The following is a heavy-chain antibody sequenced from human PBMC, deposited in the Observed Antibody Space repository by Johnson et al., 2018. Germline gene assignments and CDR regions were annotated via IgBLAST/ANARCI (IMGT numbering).Heavy chain of an antibody. CDR3: ARGHFYYYMDV. V-gene: IGHV3-11*04. CDR2: ISTSGTTI. J-gene: IGHJ6*03. CDR1: GFTFRDYY. Sequence: QVQLVQSGGGLVKPGGSLRLSCAASGFTFRDYYMSWIRQAPGKGLEWVSYISTSGTTIYYADSVKGRFTVSRDNAEDSVYLQMNSLRVEDTAVYFCARGHFYYYMDVWGKGTPVTVSS.